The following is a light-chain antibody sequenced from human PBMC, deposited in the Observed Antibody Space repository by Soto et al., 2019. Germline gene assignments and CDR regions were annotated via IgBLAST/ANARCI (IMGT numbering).Light chain of an antibody. CDR3: QHYRSSWT. Sequence: EIVLTQSPGTLSLSPGERATLSCRASQSVSSSFLAWYQQKPGQPPRLLIYGTSSRATGIPERFSGSGSGTDFTLTISRLEPEDFAVYYCQHYRSSWTFGRGIKVEVK. CDR1: QSVSSSF. CDR2: GTS. J-gene: IGKJ1*01. V-gene: IGKV3-20*01.